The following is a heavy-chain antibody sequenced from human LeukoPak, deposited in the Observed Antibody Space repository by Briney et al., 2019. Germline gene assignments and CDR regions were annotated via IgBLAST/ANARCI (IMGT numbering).Heavy chain of an antibody. Sequence: GGSLRLSCAASGFTFSSYAMHWARQAPGKGLEYVSAISSNGGSTYYANSVKGRFTISRDNSKNALYLQMGSLRAEDMAVYYCARDPYYDSSGYCDYWGQGTLVTVSS. CDR2: ISSNGGST. D-gene: IGHD3-22*01. CDR1: GFTFSSYA. J-gene: IGHJ4*02. CDR3: ARDPYYDSSGYCDY. V-gene: IGHV3-64*01.